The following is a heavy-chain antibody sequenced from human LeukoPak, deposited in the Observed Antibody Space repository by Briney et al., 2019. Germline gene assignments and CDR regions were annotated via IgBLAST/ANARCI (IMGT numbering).Heavy chain of an antibody. V-gene: IGHV4-34*01. J-gene: IGHJ4*02. D-gene: IGHD2-2*01. CDR2: INHSGST. CDR3: ARERYCSSTSCYRPYYFDY. CDR1: GGSISSYY. Sequence: SETLSLTCTVSGGSISSYYWSWIRQPPGKGLEWIGEINHSGSTNYNPSLKSRVTISVDTSKNQFSLKLSSVTAADTAVYYCARERYCSSTSCYRPYYFDYWGQGTLVTVSS.